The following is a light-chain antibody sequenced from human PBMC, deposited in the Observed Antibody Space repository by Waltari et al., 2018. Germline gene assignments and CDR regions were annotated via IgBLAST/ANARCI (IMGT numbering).Light chain of an antibody. J-gene: IGKJ1*01. CDR1: QGISNY. CDR3: LQYISSPWA. Sequence: DIQMTQSPSSLSASVGDTVTITCRASQGISNYLVWYQQKPGKAPKPLIYYASNLESGVPSRFSGSGSGTDFTLTISSLQPEDFATYFCLQYISSPWAFGQGTKVEIK. V-gene: IGKV1-16*01. CDR2: YAS.